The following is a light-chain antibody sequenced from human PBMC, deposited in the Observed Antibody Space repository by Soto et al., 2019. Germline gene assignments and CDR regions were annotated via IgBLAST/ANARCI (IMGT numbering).Light chain of an antibody. CDR1: SSDVGAYNY. CDR3: SSHTTTSALDI. Sequence: QSVLTQPASVSGSPGQSITISCTGTSSDVGAYNYASWYQQHPGKAPKLIIYDVTNRPSGVSDRFSGSKSGNTASLTISGLQAEDEADYHCSSHTTTSALDIFGGGTKLTVL. J-gene: IGLJ2*01. V-gene: IGLV2-14*01. CDR2: DVT.